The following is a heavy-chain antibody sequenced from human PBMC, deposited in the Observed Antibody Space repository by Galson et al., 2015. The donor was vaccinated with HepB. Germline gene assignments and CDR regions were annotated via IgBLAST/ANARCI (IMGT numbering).Heavy chain of an antibody. CDR3: ARRLQGTSPDY. V-gene: IGHV4-39*01. CDR1: GGSISSSSYY. Sequence: ETLSLTCTVSGGSISSSSYYWGWIRQPPGKGLEWIGSIYYSGSTYYNPSLKSRVTISVDTSKNQFSLKLSSVTAADTAVYYCARRLQGTSPDYWGQGTLVTVSS. D-gene: IGHD1-14*01. J-gene: IGHJ4*02. CDR2: IYYSGST.